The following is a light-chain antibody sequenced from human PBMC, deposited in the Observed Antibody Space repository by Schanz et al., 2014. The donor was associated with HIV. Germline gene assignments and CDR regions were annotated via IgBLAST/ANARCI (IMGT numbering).Light chain of an antibody. CDR2: WAS. Sequence: DIVMTQSPVSLAVSLGERVTFNCKSSRTVLYSSNNRDYLAWYQQKPGQPLKLLIYWASTRESGVPDRFSGSGSGTDFTLTISSLQTEDVAVYYCQQYYSTPQGIAFGPGTKVDIK. J-gene: IGKJ3*01. CDR3: QQYYSTPQGIA. V-gene: IGKV4-1*01. CDR1: RTVLYSSNNRDY.